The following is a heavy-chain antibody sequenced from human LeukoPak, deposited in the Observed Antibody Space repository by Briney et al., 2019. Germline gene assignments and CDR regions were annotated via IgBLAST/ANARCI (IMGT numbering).Heavy chain of an antibody. D-gene: IGHD5-24*01. CDR2: ISYDGSNK. CDR3: ARDHGID. Sequence: GGSLRLSCAASGFTFSSYGMHWVRQAPGKGLEWVAVISYDGSNKYYADSVKGRFTISRDNSKNTLYLQMNSLRAEDTAVYYCARDHGIDWGQGTLVTVSS. CDR1: GFTFSSYG. V-gene: IGHV3-30*03. J-gene: IGHJ4*02.